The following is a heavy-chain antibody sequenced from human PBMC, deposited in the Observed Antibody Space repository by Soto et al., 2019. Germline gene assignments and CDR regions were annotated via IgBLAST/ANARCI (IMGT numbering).Heavy chain of an antibody. J-gene: IGHJ6*02. Sequence: ASVKVSCKASGYTFTGYYMHWVRQAPGQGLEWMGWINPNSGGTNYAQKFQGRVTMTRDTSISTAYMELSRLRFDDTAVYYCARGGGGGVNTAMVTLGLYYYYGMDVWGQGTTVTVSS. V-gene: IGHV1-2*02. CDR2: INPNSGGT. D-gene: IGHD5-18*01. CDR3: ARGGGGGVNTAMVTLGLYYYYGMDV. CDR1: GYTFTGYY.